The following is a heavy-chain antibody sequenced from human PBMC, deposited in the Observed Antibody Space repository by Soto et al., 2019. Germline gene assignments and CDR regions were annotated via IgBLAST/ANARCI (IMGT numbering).Heavy chain of an antibody. CDR1: GGSISSYY. V-gene: IGHV4-59*01. D-gene: IGHD3-3*01. CDR2: IYYSGST. CDR3: ARGSYYDFSYYFDY. J-gene: IGHJ4*02. Sequence: QVQLQESGPGLVKPSETLSLTCTVSGGSISSYYWSWIRQPPGKGLEWIGYIYYSGSTNYNPSLKSRVTISVDTSKNQFSLKLSSVTAADTAVYYCARGSYYDFSYYFDYWGQGTLVTDSS.